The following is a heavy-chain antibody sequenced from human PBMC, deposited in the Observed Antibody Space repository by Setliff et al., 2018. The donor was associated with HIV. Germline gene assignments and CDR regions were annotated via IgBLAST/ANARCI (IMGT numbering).Heavy chain of an antibody. CDR1: GYAFTVYY. CDR2: ISTNSGDT. CDR3: ARGLTTVTAVDY. J-gene: IGHJ4*02. V-gene: IGHV1-2*02. Sequence: ASVKVSCKASGYAFTVYYVHWVRQAPGRGLAWMGWISTNSGDTNFAQRFQGRVTMTRDTSISTAYMELSGLRSDDTAIYYCARGLTTVTAVDYWGQGALVTVSS. D-gene: IGHD4-17*01.